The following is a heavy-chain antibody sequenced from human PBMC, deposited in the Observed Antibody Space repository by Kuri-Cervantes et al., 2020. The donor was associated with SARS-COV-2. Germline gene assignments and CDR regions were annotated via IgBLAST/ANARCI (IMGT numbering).Heavy chain of an antibody. CDR2: ICSSSSCA. D-gene: IGHD4-17*01. Sequence: GESLKISCAASGFTFSTYSMNWVRQAPGKGLEWVSSICSSSSCAYYADSVKGRFTISRDNTKNSLYLQMNSLRAEDTAIYYCARRAYGEQVDYYYMDVWGKGTTVTVSS. J-gene: IGHJ6*03. CDR1: GFTFSTYS. CDR3: ARRAYGEQVDYYYMDV. V-gene: IGHV3-21*01.